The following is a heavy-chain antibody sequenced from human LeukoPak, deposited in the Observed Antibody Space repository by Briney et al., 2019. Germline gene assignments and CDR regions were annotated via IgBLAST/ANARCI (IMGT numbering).Heavy chain of an antibody. V-gene: IGHV4-61*09. J-gene: IGHJ4*02. CDR2: AYYSGHT. D-gene: IGHD2-15*01. CDR3: ARHPFATPFDY. Sequence: PSQTLSLTCTVSGGSISSGGYYWSWIRQPPGKGLEWIGYAYYSGHTNYNSSLKSRVTMSLDTSKSQFSLRLSSVTAADTAVYFCARHPFATPFDYWGPGTLVTVSS. CDR1: GGSISSGGYY.